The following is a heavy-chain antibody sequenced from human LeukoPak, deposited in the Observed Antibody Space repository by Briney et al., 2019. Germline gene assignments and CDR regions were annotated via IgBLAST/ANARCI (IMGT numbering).Heavy chain of an antibody. CDR1: GGTFSSYA. V-gene: IGHV1-69*04. D-gene: IGHD3-9*01. CDR2: IIPILGIA. J-gene: IGHJ6*02. CDR3: ARDLIPDILTGREYGMDV. Sequence: ASVKVSCKASGGTFSSYAISWVRQAPGQGLEWMGRIIPILGIANYAQKFQGRVMITADKSTSTAYMELSSLRSEDTAVYYCARDLIPDILTGREYGMDVWGQGTTVTVSS.